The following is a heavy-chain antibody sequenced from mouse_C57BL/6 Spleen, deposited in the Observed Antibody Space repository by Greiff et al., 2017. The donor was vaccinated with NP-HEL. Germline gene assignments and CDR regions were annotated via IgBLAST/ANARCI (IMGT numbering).Heavy chain of an antibody. CDR3: ARRSDYDEDYYAMDY. Sequence: EVQLQQSGPELVKPGASVKMSCKASGYTFTDYNMHWVKQSHGQSLEWIGYINPNNGGTSYNQKFKGKATLTVNKSSSTAYMELRSLTSEDSAVYYCARRSDYDEDYYAMDYWGQGTSVTVSS. J-gene: IGHJ4*01. D-gene: IGHD2-4*01. CDR1: GYTFTDYN. CDR2: INPNNGGT. V-gene: IGHV1-22*01.